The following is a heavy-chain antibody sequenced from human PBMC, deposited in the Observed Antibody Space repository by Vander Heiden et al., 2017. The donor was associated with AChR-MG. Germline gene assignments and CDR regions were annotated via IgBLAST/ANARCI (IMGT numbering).Heavy chain of an antibody. J-gene: IGHJ6*02. V-gene: IGHV1-69*01. CDR1: GGTFSGYA. CDR3: ARDNWNYVNYYYYGMDV. D-gene: IGHD1-7*01. CDR2: IIPIFGTA. Sequence: QVQLVQSGAEVKKPGSSVKVSCKASGGTFSGYAISWVRQAPGQGLEWMGGIIPIFGTANYAQKFQGRVTITADESTSTAYMELSSLRSEDTAVYYCARDNWNYVNYYYYGMDVWGQGTTVTVSS.